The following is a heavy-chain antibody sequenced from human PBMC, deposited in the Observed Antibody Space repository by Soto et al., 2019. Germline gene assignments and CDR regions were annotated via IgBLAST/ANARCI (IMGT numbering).Heavy chain of an antibody. CDR3: ARGGGIYSISWPLDY. V-gene: IGHV1-18*04. D-gene: IGHD6-13*01. J-gene: IGHJ4*02. CDR1: GYTFTNYG. CDR2: TSDYNGNT. Sequence: EASVKVSCKXSGYTFTNYGISWVRQAPGQGLEWMGWTSDYNGNTNYAQKFQGRVTLTTDTSTSTAYMELRSLRSDDTAVYYCARGGGIYSISWPLDYWGQGTLVTVSS.